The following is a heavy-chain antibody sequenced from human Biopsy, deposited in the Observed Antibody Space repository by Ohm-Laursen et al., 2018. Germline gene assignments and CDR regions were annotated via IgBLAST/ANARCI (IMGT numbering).Heavy chain of an antibody. CDR3: ARGPYGDNAGAFDV. V-gene: IGHV4-34*01. D-gene: IGHD4/OR15-4a*01. J-gene: IGHJ3*01. CDR1: GGSFSGYD. CDR2: FSHTGTT. Sequence: GTLSLTCTVDGGSFSGYDWTWIRQPPGKGLEWVGEFSHTGTTIYNPSLKSRLAISVDKSKNHFSLRLTSVTAADTATYFCARGPYGDNAGAFDVWGQGTVVTVSS.